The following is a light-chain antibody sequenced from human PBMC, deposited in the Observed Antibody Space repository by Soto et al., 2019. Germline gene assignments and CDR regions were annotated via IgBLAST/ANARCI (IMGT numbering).Light chain of an antibody. CDR3: QQYGSLPRT. CDR1: QSVSSSY. Sequence: EIVLTQSPGTLSLSPGERATLSCRASQSVSSSYLGWYQQKPGQAPRLLIYGGSSRATGIPDRFSGSGSGTDFTLTISRLEPEDFAVYYCQQYGSLPRTFGQGTQLEIK. CDR2: GGS. J-gene: IGKJ2*01. V-gene: IGKV3-20*01.